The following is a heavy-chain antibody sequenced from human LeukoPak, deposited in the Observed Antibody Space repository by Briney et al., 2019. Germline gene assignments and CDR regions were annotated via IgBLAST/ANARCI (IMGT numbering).Heavy chain of an antibody. D-gene: IGHD6-6*01. J-gene: IGHJ4*02. V-gene: IGHV3-48*01. Sequence: GGSLRLSCAASGFTLSNYGMNWVRQAPGKGLEWVSYISSTNSAINYADSVKGRFTISRDNGKNSLYLQMNSLRVEDTAVYYCARGGAVRPDYWGQGTLVTVSS. CDR2: ISSTNSAI. CDR1: GFTLSNYG. CDR3: ARGGAVRPDY.